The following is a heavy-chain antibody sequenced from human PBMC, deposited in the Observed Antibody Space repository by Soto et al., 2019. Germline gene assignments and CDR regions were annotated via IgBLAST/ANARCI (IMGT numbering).Heavy chain of an antibody. CDR3: AHGRSVGSTYYFEY. J-gene: IGHJ4*02. Sequence: QITLKESGPTLVKPTQTLTLTCTCSGFSLSTGAVGVGWIRQPPGEALEWLALVYYNDDIRYSPSLKDRLTITKDTSKNQVVLTLTNMDLVDTATYFCAHGRSVGSTYYFEYWGQGTLVTVSS. CDR1: GFSLSTGAVG. V-gene: IGHV2-5*01. D-gene: IGHD2-2*03. CDR2: VYYNDDI.